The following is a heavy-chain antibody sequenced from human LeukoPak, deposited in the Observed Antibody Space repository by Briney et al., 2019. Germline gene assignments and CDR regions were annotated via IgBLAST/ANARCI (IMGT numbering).Heavy chain of an antibody. J-gene: IGHJ4*02. D-gene: IGHD1-14*01. Sequence: PGRSLRLSCVASGFRFEDYGMHWVRQVSGKGLEWVSGISHNSGSIDYADSVKGRFTVSRDNAKKSLYLQMNSLRAEDMAFYYCARDNDHYHDGPIDYWGQGSLVTVSS. CDR2: ISHNSGSI. CDR1: GFRFEDYG. CDR3: ARDNDHYHDGPIDY. V-gene: IGHV3-9*03.